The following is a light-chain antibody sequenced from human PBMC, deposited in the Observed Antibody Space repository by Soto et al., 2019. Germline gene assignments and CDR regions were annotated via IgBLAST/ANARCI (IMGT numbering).Light chain of an antibody. Sequence: EIVLTQSPATLSVSPGERATLSCRASQSVSTNLAWYQQKLGQAPRVLIYGSFSRATGVPARFSGSGSGTEFTLTISSLQSEDSGIYYCLQDNDWPLSTFGQGTRLEIK. CDR3: LQDNDWPLST. CDR2: GSF. V-gene: IGKV3-15*01. CDR1: QSVSTN. J-gene: IGKJ5*01.